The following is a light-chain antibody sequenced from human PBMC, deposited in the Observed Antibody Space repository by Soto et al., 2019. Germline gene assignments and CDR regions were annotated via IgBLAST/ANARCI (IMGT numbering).Light chain of an antibody. CDR3: QQSYTTPLT. CDR1: QSISSY. Sequence: DIQMTQSPYSLSASVGDRVTITCRASQSISSYLNWYQQKPGRAPELLIYAASSLQSGVPSRFRGSGSAADFTVTISRLQPEDFATYYCQQSYTTPLTFGGGTKVEI. CDR2: AAS. V-gene: IGKV1-39*01. J-gene: IGKJ4*01.